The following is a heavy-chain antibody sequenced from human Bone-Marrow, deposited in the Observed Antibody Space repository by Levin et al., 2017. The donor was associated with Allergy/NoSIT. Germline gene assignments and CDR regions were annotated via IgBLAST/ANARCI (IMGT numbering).Heavy chain of an antibody. CDR3: AKDSGGLSRAEKYGYPPAFVY. Sequence: QHGESLKISCAASGFTFSTYAMSWVRQAPGKALEWVSTISGGGGYSAYFPDSVKGRFAISRDNSKNTVYLQMNNLRAEDTALYYCAKDSGGLSRAEKYGYPPAFVYWGQGTLVTVSS. D-gene: IGHD5-18*01. V-gene: IGHV3-23*01. CDR1: GFTFSTYA. CDR2: ISGGGGYSA. J-gene: IGHJ4*02.